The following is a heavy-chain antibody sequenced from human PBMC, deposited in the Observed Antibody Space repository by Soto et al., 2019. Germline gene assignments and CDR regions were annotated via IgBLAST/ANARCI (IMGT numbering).Heavy chain of an antibody. Sequence: GGSLRLSCAASGFTFSSYGMHWVRQAPGKGLEWVAVISYDGSNKYYADSVKGRFTISRDNSKNTLYLQMNSLRAEDTAVYYCAKDHSSSWYGYYYYGMDVWGQGTTVTVSS. J-gene: IGHJ6*02. CDR3: AKDHSSSWYGYYYYGMDV. V-gene: IGHV3-30*18. CDR1: GFTFSSYG. D-gene: IGHD6-13*01. CDR2: ISYDGSNK.